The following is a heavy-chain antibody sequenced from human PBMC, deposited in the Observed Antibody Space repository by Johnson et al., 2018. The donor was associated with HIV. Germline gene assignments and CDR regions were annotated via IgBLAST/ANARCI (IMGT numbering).Heavy chain of an antibody. CDR1: GFTFSSYA. CDR2: ISYDGTNE. V-gene: IGHV3-30*04. CDR3: ARGAMGAFDI. Sequence: QVQLVESGGGVVQPGRSLRLSCAASGFTFSSYAMHWVRQAPGKGLEWVAVISYDGTNENHADSVRGRFTISRDNSKRTLYLQMNSLRAEDTAVYYCARGAMGAFDIWGQGTMVTVSS. D-gene: IGHD1-26*01. J-gene: IGHJ3*02.